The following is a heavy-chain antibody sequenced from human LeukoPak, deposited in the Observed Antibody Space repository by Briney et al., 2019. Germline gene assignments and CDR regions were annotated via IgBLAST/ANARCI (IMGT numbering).Heavy chain of an antibody. Sequence: TLSLTCTVSGGSISSYYWSWIRQPPGKALEWLALIYWDDDKRYSPSLKSRLTITKDTSKNQVVLTMTNMDPVDTATYYCAHLNMITFGGVIVISGMDYWGQGTLVTVSS. J-gene: IGHJ4*02. V-gene: IGHV2-5*08. CDR3: AHLNMITFGGVIVISGMDY. CDR1: GGSISSYYW. D-gene: IGHD3-16*02. CDR2: IYWDDDK.